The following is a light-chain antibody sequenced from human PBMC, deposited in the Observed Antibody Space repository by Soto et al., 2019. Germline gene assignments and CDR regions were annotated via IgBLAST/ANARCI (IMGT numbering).Light chain of an antibody. J-gene: IGLJ2*01. Sequence: QSVLTQPASVSGSPGQSITISCTGTSSDVGGYNLVSWYQHYPGKAPKLMIYDVTNRPSGVSNRFSGSKSGNTASLTIAGLPAEGQADYYCSSYAGSNTLLFGGGTKVTVL. CDR3: SSYAGSNTLL. V-gene: IGLV2-14*03. CDR2: DVT. CDR1: SSDVGGYNL.